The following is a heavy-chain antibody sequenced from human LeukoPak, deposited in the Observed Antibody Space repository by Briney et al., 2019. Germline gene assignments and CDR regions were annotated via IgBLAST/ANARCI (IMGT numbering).Heavy chain of an antibody. CDR1: GFTFSSYG. J-gene: IGHJ4*02. D-gene: IGHD5-12*01. V-gene: IGHV3-30*18. CDR3: AKKEVAYDY. CDR2: ISYDGSNK. Sequence: GGSLRLSCAAPGFTFSSYGMHWGRQAPGKGLEWGAVISYDGSNKYYADSVKGRFTISRDNSKNTLYLQMNSLRAEDTAVYYCAKKEVAYDYWGQGTLVTVSS.